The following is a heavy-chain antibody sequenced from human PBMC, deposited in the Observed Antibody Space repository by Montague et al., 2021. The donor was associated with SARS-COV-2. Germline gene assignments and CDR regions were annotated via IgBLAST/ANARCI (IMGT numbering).Heavy chain of an antibody. CDR3: ARDGRRTTVTPRGVITLHYFDY. CDR2: IYYSGST. D-gene: IGHD4-17*01. J-gene: IGHJ4*02. Sequence: TLSLTCTVSGGSISSGGYYWSWIRQHPGKGLEWIGYIYYSGSTYYNPSLKSRVTIPVDTSKNQFSLKLSSVTAADTAVYYCARDGRRTTVTPRGVITLHYFDYGGQGTLVTVSS. CDR1: GGSISSGGYY. V-gene: IGHV4-31*03.